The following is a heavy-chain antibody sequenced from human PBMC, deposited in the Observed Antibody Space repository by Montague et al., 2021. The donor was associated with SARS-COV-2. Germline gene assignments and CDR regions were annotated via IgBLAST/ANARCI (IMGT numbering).Heavy chain of an antibody. J-gene: IGHJ4*02. CDR3: ARGMIRGITTPLDY. CDR1: SGSIISSGYY. Sequence: ETLSLTCSVSSGSIISSGYYWGWIRQPPGKELEWIGNIYYSGTTYYNPSLQSRGTISVDTSKNHLSLRLSSVTAADTAVYFCARGMIRGITTPLDYWGQGSQVTVSS. V-gene: IGHV4-39*02. D-gene: IGHD3-10*01. CDR2: IYYSGTT.